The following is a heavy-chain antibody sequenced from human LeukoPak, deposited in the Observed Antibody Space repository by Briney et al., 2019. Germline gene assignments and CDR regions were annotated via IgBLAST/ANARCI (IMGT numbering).Heavy chain of an antibody. J-gene: IGHJ5*02. CDR1: GGSISSGDYY. Sequence: SQTLSLTCTVSGGSISSGDYYWSWIRQPPGKGLEWIGYIYYSGSTYYNPSLKSRVTISVDTSKNQFSLKLSSVTAADTAVYYCASSRYGGNSTVRWFDPWGQGTLVTVSS. V-gene: IGHV4-30-4*01. CDR2: IYYSGST. D-gene: IGHD4-23*01. CDR3: ASSRYGGNSTVRWFDP.